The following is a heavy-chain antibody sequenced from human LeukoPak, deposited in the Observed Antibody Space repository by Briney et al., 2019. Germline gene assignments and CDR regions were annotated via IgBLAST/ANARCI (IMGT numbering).Heavy chain of an antibody. J-gene: IGHJ6*03. D-gene: IGHD6-13*01. Sequence: GASVKVSCKASGGTFSSYAISWVRQAPGRGLEWMGGIIPIFGTANYAQKFQGRVTITADKSTSTAYMELSSLRSEDTAVYYCARGQVPLTYSSSWYISYYYMDVWGKGTTVTVSS. CDR1: GGTFSSYA. V-gene: IGHV1-69*06. CDR2: IIPIFGTA. CDR3: ARGQVPLTYSSSWYISYYYMDV.